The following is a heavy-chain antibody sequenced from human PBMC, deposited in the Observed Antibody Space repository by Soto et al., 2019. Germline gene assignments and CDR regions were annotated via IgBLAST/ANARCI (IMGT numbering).Heavy chain of an antibody. CDR3: AKDQIYYYYMDV. J-gene: IGHJ6*03. CDR1: GFTLSTYD. V-gene: IGHV3-13*01. CDR2: LSYAGDT. Sequence: GGSLRLSCAASGFTLSTYDMHWVRQATGKGLEWVAALSYAGDTYYPGSVKGRFTVSREGAKNSLYLQMNSLTAEDTAVYYCAKDQIYYYYMDVWGKGTTVTVSS.